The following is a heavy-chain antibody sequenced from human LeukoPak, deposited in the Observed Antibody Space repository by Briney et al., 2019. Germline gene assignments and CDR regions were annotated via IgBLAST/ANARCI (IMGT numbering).Heavy chain of an antibody. CDR1: GFTFNNYA. V-gene: IGHV3-23*01. CDR3: AKNGDRGAYCTGGTCYPYFYYYMDV. J-gene: IGHJ6*03. Sequence: GGSLRLSCAASGFTFNNYAMNWVRQAPGKGLEWVSAISGSGGSTHYTDSVKGRFTISRDNSKNTLYLQMNSLRAEDTAIYYCAKNGDRGAYCTGGTCYPYFYYYMDVWGKGTTVTI. CDR2: ISGSGGST. D-gene: IGHD2-15*01.